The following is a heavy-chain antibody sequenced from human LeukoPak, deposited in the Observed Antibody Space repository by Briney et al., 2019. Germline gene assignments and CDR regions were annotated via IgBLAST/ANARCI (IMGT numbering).Heavy chain of an antibody. J-gene: IGHJ6*03. CDR1: GFTFSNYW. Sequence: LPGGSLRLSCAASGFTFSNYWMTWVRQAPGKGLEWVASIKQDGSQKYYVDSVKGRFTISRDNAKNSLYLQMNSLRAEDTAVYYCARLVPGRGYYYYYMDVWGKGTTVTVSS. CDR2: IKQDGSQK. V-gene: IGHV3-7*01. CDR3: ARLVPGRGYYYYYMDV. D-gene: IGHD2-8*02.